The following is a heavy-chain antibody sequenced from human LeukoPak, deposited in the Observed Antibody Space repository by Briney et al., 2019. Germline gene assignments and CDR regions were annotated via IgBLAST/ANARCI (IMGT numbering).Heavy chain of an antibody. J-gene: IGHJ6*03. V-gene: IGHV4-38-2*02. CDR3: ARGPSYYYYYMDV. CDR2: IYHSGST. Sequence: PSETLSLTCTVSGYSISSGYYWGCIRQPPGKGLEWIGSIYHSGSTYYNPSLKSRVTISVDTSKNQFSLKLSSVTAADTAVYYCARGPSYYYYYMDVWGKGTTVTVSS. CDR1: GYSISSGYY.